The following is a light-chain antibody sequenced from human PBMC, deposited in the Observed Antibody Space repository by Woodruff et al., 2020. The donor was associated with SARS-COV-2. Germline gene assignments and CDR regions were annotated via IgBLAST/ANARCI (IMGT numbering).Light chain of an antibody. J-gene: IGKJ1*01. CDR2: KAS. V-gene: IGKV1-5*03. CDR1: QSISAW. Sequence: VGDRVTITCRASQSISAWLAWYQQKPGKAPKLLIYKASSLQSGVPSRFSGSGSGTEFTLTIRSLQPEDFATYYCQKYNSDPRTFGQGTKVE. CDR3: QKYNSDPRT.